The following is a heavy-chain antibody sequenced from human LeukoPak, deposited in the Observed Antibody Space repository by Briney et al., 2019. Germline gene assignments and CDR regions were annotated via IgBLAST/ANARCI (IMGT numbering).Heavy chain of an antibody. CDR3: AKDYGGGYFDY. CDR1: RFTFSRYW. Sequence: GGSLRLSCVVSRFTFSRYWMAWVRQAPGKGPEWVAQIKEDGSEKYYMDFVGDRLTISRDNAKNSLYLQMNSLRVEDTAVYYCAKDYGGGYFDYWGQGTLVTVSS. J-gene: IGHJ4*02. D-gene: IGHD3-16*01. CDR2: IKEDGSEK. V-gene: IGHV3-7*01.